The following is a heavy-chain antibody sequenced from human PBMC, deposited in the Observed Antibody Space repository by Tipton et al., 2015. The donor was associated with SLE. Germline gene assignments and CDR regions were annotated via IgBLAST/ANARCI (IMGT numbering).Heavy chain of an antibody. J-gene: IGHJ2*01. D-gene: IGHD6-13*01. CDR2: IYYSGST. CDR1: GGSISSYY. CDR3: ARGYRIAALRPWYFDL. V-gene: IGHV4-59*12. Sequence: TLSLTCTVSGGSISSYYWSWIRQPPGKGLEWIGYIYYSGSTNYSPSLKSRVNISVDTSKNQFSLKMTSLTAADTAVYYCARGYRIAALRPWYFDLWGRGTLVTVSS.